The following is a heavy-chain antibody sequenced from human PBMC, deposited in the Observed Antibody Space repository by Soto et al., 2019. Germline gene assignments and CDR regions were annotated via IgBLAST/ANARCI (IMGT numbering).Heavy chain of an antibody. Sequence: HPGGSLRLSCAASGFTFSSYAMSWVRQAPGKGLEWVSAISGSGGSTYYADSVKGRFTISRDNSKNTLYLQMNSLRAEDTAVYYCAKGGAYYDFWSGYFPFGWFDPWGQGTLVTVSS. CDR2: ISGSGGST. J-gene: IGHJ5*02. D-gene: IGHD3-3*01. CDR1: GFTFSSYA. V-gene: IGHV3-23*01. CDR3: AKGGAYYDFWSGYFPFGWFDP.